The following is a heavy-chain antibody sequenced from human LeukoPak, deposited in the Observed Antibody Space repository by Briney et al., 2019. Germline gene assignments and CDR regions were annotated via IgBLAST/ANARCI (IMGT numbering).Heavy chain of an antibody. CDR1: GYTHTRHY. CDR2: IDPNSART. J-gene: IGHJ4*02. Sequence: SVNLSCNPSGYTHTRHYIHWAPQAPGQAREWMGRIDPNSARTNYAQKFQGRVTMTSATSINTAYLKLSRLSSDDTAVYYCARAKSPHPNDYWGQGTLVTVSS. V-gene: IGHV1-2*06. CDR3: ARAKSPHPNDY.